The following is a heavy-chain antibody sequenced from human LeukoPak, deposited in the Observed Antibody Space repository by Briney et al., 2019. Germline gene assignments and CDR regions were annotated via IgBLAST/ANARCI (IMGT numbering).Heavy chain of an antibody. D-gene: IGHD2-2*02. CDR1: GYTFTGYY. J-gene: IGHJ6*03. CDR2: INPNSGGT. CDR3: ARGAKSKYCSSTSCYKIYYYYYMDV. V-gene: IGHV1-2*02. Sequence: ASVKVSCKASGYTFTGYYMHWVRQAPGQGLEWMGWINPNSGGTNYAQKFQGRVTITRNTSISTAYMELSSLRSEDTAVYYCARGAKSKYCSSTSCYKIYYYYYMDVWGKGTTVTVSS.